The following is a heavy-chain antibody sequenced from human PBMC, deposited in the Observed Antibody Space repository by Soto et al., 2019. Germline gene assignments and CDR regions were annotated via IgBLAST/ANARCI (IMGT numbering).Heavy chain of an antibody. CDR3: VKGGWLDD. J-gene: IGHJ5*02. CDR1: GFPFSTYE. Sequence: EVQLLESGGGLIQPGGSLRLSCAASGFPFSTYEMTWARQSPGKGLEWVAFITSSGGPTYYADSVRARFTISRDNSKNTLYLQMDSLRVEDTARYYRVKGGWLDDWGQGTLVTVSS. V-gene: IGHV3-23*01. CDR2: ITSSGGPT.